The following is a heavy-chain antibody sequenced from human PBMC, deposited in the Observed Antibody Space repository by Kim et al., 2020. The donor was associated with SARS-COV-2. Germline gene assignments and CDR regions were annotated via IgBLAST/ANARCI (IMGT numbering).Heavy chain of an antibody. V-gene: IGHV4-59*01. D-gene: IGHD3-22*01. J-gene: IGHJ3*02. Sequence: PSLKSRVTISVDTSKNQFSLKLSSVTAADTAVYYCASLAITMIARGAFDIWGQGTMVTVSS. CDR3: ASLAITMIARGAFDI.